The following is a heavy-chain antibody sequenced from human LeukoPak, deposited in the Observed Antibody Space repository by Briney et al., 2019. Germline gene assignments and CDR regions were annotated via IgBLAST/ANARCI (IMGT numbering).Heavy chain of an antibody. J-gene: IGHJ4*02. V-gene: IGHV3-21*01. CDR3: ARDTSEQLDVHTYSFDY. Sequence: GGPLRLPCAPSGFTFSSYNITGVPQAPGRGLEGVAPISSRGDYIYYADSLRGRFTISRDNVKNSLYLQMNSLRAEDTAVYYCARDTSEQLDVHTYSFDYWGQGTLVTVSS. CDR1: GFTFSSYN. CDR2: ISSRGDYI. D-gene: IGHD1/OR15-1a*01.